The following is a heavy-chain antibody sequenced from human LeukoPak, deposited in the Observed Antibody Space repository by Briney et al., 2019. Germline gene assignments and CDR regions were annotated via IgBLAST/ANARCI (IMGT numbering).Heavy chain of an antibody. CDR1: GGSFSGYY. V-gene: IGHV4-34*01. J-gene: IGHJ1*01. CDR3: ARGRVAAAGRVFQH. CDR2: INHSGST. Sequence: SETLSLTCAVYGGSFSGYYWSWIRQPPGKGLEWIGEINHSGSTNYNPSLKSRVTISVDTSKNQFSLKLSSVTAADTAVYYCARGRVAAAGRVFQHWGQGTLVTVSS. D-gene: IGHD6-13*01.